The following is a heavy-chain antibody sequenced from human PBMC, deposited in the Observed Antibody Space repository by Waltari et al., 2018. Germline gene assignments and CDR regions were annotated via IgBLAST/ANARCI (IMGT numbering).Heavy chain of an antibody. CDR2: INAGNGNT. Sequence: QVQLVQSGAEVKKPGASVKVSCKASGYTFTSYAMHWVRQAPGQRLEWMGWINAGNGNTKYSQKFQGRVTITRDTSASTAYMELSSLRSEDTAVYYCARGEYCGGDCYPSGYWGQGTLVTVCS. V-gene: IGHV1-3*01. CDR3: ARGEYCGGDCYPSGY. D-gene: IGHD2-21*02. CDR1: GYTFTSYA. J-gene: IGHJ4*02.